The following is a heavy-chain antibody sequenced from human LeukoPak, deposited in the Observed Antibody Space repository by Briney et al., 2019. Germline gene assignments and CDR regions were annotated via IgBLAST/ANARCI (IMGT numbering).Heavy chain of an antibody. J-gene: IGHJ4*02. CDR3: AREGHYYDSSGQDY. V-gene: IGHV4-61*02. CDR1: GGSISRGSYY. D-gene: IGHD3-22*01. Sequence: SETLSLTCTVSGGSISRGSYYWSWIRQPAGKGLEWIGRIYASGSTNYNPSLKSRVTISVDTSKNQFSLKLSSVTAADTAVYYCAREGHYYDSSGQDYWGQGTLVTVSS. CDR2: IYASGST.